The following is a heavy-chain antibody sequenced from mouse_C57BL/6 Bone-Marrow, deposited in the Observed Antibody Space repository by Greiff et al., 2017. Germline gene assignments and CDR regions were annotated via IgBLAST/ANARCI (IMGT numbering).Heavy chain of an antibody. CDR3: ASERGRYYDYDEFAY. D-gene: IGHD2-4*01. Sequence: QVQLQQPGAELVKPGASVKLSCKASGYTFTSYWMQWVKQRPGQGLEWIGEIDPSDSYTNYNQKFKGKATLTVDTSSSTAYMQLSSLTSEDSAVYYCASERGRYYDYDEFAYWGQGTLVTVSA. J-gene: IGHJ3*01. V-gene: IGHV1-50*01. CDR1: GYTFTSYW. CDR2: IDPSDSYT.